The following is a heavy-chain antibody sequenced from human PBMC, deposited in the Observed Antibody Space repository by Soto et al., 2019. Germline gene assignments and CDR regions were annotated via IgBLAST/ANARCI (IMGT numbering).Heavy chain of an antibody. V-gene: IGHV4-59*01. CDR3: ARTTSYAFSYYYYYYMDV. Sequence: SETLSLTCTVSGGSISSYYWSWIRQPPGKGLEWIGYIYYSGSTNYNPSLKSRVTISVDTSKNQFSLKLSSVTAADTAVYYCARTTSYAFSYYYYYYMDVWGKGTTVTVYS. CDR2: IYYSGST. J-gene: IGHJ6*03. D-gene: IGHD3-3*01. CDR1: GGSISSYY.